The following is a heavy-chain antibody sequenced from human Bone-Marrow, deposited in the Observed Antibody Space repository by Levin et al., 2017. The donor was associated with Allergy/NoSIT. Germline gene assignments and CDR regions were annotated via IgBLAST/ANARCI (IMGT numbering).Heavy chain of an antibody. CDR1: GFTFSNAW. Sequence: GGSLRLSCAASGFTFSNAWMSWVRQAPGKGLEWVGRIKSKTDGGTTDYAAPVKGRFTISRDDSKNTLYLQMNSLKTEDTAVYYCTTEGLDIVVVPAIGRYYYYYYMDVWGKGTTVTVSS. J-gene: IGHJ6*03. CDR2: IKSKTDGGTT. D-gene: IGHD2-2*03. CDR3: TTEGLDIVVVPAIGRYYYYYYMDV. V-gene: IGHV3-15*01.